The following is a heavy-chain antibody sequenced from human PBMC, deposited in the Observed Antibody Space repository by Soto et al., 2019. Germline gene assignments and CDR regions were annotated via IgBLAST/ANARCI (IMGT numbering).Heavy chain of an antibody. D-gene: IGHD3-22*01. CDR2: IYHSGST. V-gene: IGHV4-30-2*01. CDR1: GGSISSGGYS. Sequence: SEPLSLTCAVSGGSISSGGYSWSWIRQPPGKGLEWIGYIYHSGSTYYNPSLKSRVTISVDRSKNQFSLKLSSVTAADTAVYYCAGSGYYPNSGMDVWGQGTTVTVSS. J-gene: IGHJ6*02. CDR3: AGSGYYPNSGMDV.